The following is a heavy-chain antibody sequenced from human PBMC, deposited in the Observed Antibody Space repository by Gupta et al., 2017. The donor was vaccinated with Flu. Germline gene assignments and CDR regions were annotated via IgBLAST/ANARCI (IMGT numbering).Heavy chain of an antibody. CDR3: AVQVPECSGGNGYYKTFHYGIDV. CDR1: GYTFTDYW. V-gene: IGHV5-51*03. D-gene: IGHD2-15*01. CDR2: IYPYDSIT. Sequence: EARLVQSAAKVTQPGEALKISCKGSGYTFTDYWLGWVRQQPGKGRAHMGRIYPYDSITSSSPSFPSQATLSAEKSISTANQQWSSLKSSDTASYYSAVQVPECSGGNGYYKTFHYGIDVWGQGTMVTVSS. J-gene: IGHJ6*02.